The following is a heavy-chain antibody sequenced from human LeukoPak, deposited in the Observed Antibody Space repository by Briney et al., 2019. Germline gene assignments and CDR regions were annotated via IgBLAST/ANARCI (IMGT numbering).Heavy chain of an antibody. CDR3: ARDRLPGYGNDAFDI. CDR1: GGSIRSGGYY. D-gene: IGHD3-10*01. J-gene: IGHJ3*02. CDR2: IYISGST. V-gene: IGHV4-61*02. Sequence: PSETLSLTCSVSGGSIRSGGYYWSWIRQPAGKGLEWIGRIYISGSTFYNPSLKSRVTISVDTSKNQFSLKLSSVTAADTALYYCARDRLPGYGNDAFDIWGQGTMVTVSS.